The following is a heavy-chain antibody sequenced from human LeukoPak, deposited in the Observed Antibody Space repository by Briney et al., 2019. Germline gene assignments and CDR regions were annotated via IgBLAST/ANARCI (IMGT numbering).Heavy chain of an antibody. CDR3: ARDPGGYSFGYGDY. Sequence: GGSLRLSCAASGFTFSSSAMHWVRQAPGKGLEWVSVISYDGSNKYYADSVKGRLTISRDNSKNTLYLQMNSLRAEDTAVYYCARDPGGYSFGYGDYWGQGTLVTVSS. D-gene: IGHD5-18*01. V-gene: IGHV3-30*04. CDR2: ISYDGSNK. J-gene: IGHJ4*02. CDR1: GFTFSSSA.